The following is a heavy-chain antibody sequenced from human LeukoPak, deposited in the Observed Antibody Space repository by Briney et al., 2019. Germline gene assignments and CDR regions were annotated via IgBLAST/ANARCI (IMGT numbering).Heavy chain of an antibody. CDR2: ISSSSSTI. D-gene: IGHD3-9*01. Sequence: PGGSLRLSCAASGFTFSSYSMNWVRQAPGKGLEWVSYISSSSSTIYYADSVKGRFTISRDNAKNSLYLQKNSLRAEDTAVYYCAVDGDGFDYWGQGTLVTVSS. CDR3: AVDGDGFDY. V-gene: IGHV3-48*04. J-gene: IGHJ4*02. CDR1: GFTFSSYS.